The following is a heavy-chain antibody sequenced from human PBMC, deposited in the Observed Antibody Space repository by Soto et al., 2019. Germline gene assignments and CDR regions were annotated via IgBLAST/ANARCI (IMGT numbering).Heavy chain of an antibody. CDR1: GGSVSSCY. J-gene: IGHJ6*02. D-gene: IGHD3-22*01. CDR3: ASSSYYYDRSGFYHYYGMDV. V-gene: IGHV4-59*02. Sequence: SQTLSLTCTISGGSVSSCYWSWIRQPPGKGLEWIGYIDYSESTNYNPSLKSRVTISVDTSKNQFSLKLSSVTAADTAVYYCASSSYYYDRSGFYHYYGMDVWGQGTPVTVSS. CDR2: IDYSEST.